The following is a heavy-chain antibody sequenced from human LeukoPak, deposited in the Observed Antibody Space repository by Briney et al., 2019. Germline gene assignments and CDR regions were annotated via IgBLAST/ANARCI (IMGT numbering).Heavy chain of an antibody. CDR1: GYTFTGYY. J-gene: IGHJ4*02. CDR3: AKSGALTYYYDSSGYYFDY. V-gene: IGHV1-2*02. CDR2: INPNSGGT. D-gene: IGHD3-22*01. Sequence: GASVKVSCKASGYTFTGYYMHWVRQAPGQGLEWMGWINPNSGGTNYAQKFQGRVTMTRDTSISTAYMELSRLRSDDTAVYYCAKSGALTYYYDSSGYYFDYWGQGTLVTVSS.